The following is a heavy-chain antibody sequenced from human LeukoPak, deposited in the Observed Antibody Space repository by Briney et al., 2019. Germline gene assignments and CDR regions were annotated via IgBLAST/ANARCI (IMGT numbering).Heavy chain of an antibody. Sequence: ASVKVSCKASGYTFTGYYMHWVRQAPGQGLEWMGWINPNSGGTNYAQKFQGRVTMTSDTSINTAYMELSRLRSDDTAVYYCAKAIASTIGRDYWGQGTLVTVSS. CDR1: GYTFTGYY. CDR2: INPNSGGT. D-gene: IGHD3-3*02. J-gene: IGHJ4*02. CDR3: AKAIASTIGRDY. V-gene: IGHV1-2*02.